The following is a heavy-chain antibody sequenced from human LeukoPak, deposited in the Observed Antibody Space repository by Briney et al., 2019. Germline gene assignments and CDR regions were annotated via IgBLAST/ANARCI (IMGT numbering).Heavy chain of an antibody. D-gene: IGHD3-22*01. Sequence: GGSLRLSCAASGFTFSSYAVHWVRQAPGKGLEWVAVISYDGSNKYYADSVKGRFTISRDNSKNTLYLQMNSLRAEDTAVYYCASNRGIYYDSSPFDYWGQGTLVTVSS. V-gene: IGHV3-30-3*01. CDR3: ASNRGIYYDSSPFDY. CDR2: ISYDGSNK. CDR1: GFTFSSYA. J-gene: IGHJ4*02.